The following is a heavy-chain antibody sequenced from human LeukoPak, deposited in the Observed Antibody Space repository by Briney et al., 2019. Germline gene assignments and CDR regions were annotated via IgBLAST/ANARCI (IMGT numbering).Heavy chain of an antibody. CDR2: ISYIGGT. J-gene: IGHJ6*03. D-gene: IGHD7-27*01. CDR3: ARGAPLGIYYYYYYSTDV. Sequence: PSETLSLTCSVSGVSISSNYWIGIPDSPEKGREWIGYISYIGGTNYNPSLKSRATMSVDTSKNQFSLKLSSVTAADTAVYYCARGAPLGIYYYYYYSTDVWGKGTTVTISS. CDR1: GVSISSNY. V-gene: IGHV4-59*12.